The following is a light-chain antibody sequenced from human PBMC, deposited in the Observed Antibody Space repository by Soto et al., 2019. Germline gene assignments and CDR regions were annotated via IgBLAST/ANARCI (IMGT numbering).Light chain of an antibody. CDR1: QSVSSY. CDR2: DAS. Sequence: EIVLTQSPATLSLSPGERATLSCRASQSVSSYLAWYQQKPGQAPRLLIYDASNRATGIQARFSGSGSGTDFTLTISILEPEDFAVYYCQQRSNWPPVTFGPGTKVDIK. J-gene: IGKJ3*01. V-gene: IGKV3-11*01. CDR3: QQRSNWPPVT.